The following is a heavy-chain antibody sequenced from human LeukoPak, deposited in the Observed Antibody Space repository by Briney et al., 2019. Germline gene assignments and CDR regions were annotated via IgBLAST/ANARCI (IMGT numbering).Heavy chain of an antibody. CDR1: GFTFSSYG. D-gene: IGHD3-10*01. V-gene: IGHV3-30*02. CDR2: IRFDGSNK. Sequence: PGGPLRLSCAASGFTFSSYGMHWLGQAPGKGLEWVAFIRFDGSNKYYADSVKGRFTISRDNSKNTLYLQMNSLRREDTAVYYCFGNYDWGQGTLVTVSS. CDR3: FGNYD. J-gene: IGHJ4*02.